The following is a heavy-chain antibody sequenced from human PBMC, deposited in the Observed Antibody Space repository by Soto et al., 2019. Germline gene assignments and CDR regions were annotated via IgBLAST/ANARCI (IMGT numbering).Heavy chain of an antibody. CDR2: ISGSGDYT. J-gene: IGHJ3*02. Sequence: EVQLLESGGGLVQPGGSLRLSCAASGFTFSTSGMSWVRQAPGKGLEWVSSISGSGDYTNYADSVKGRFTISRDNSKNTLYLQINSLTAEDTAVYYCANHGGVDIWGQGTMVAVSS. CDR1: GFTFSTSG. CDR3: ANHGGVDI. D-gene: IGHD2-21*01. V-gene: IGHV3-23*01.